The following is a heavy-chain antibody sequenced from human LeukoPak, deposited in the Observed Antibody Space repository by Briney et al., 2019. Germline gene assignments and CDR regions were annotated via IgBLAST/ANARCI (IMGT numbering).Heavy chain of an antibody. Sequence: PGGCLRLSCAASGFPFSDYWMSWVRQAPGEGLEWVANIKQDESKRYYEDSVKGLFTISRDNAMNSQYLQMNSLRAEDTAAYYCARESSLYCSGNGCNWAFDHWGQGTLVTVSS. CDR1: GFPFSDYW. CDR3: ARESSLYCSGNGCNWAFDH. J-gene: IGHJ4*02. D-gene: IGHD2-15*01. V-gene: IGHV3-7*01. CDR2: IKQDESKR.